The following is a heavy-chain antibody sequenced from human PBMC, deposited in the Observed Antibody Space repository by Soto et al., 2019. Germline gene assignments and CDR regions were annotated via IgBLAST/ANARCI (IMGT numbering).Heavy chain of an antibody. CDR1: GYSFSNNW. J-gene: IGHJ4*01. CDR3: ARGGIVGSTRNYFDY. V-gene: IGHV5-51*01. Sequence: PGESLKISCKGSGYSFSNNWIGWVRQMPGKGLEWMGIIYPGDSDTRYSPSFQGQVTIPADKSVSTAYLQWSSLKASDTAMYYCARGGIVGSTRNYFDYWGQGTLVTVSS. D-gene: IGHD1-26*01. CDR2: IYPGDSDT.